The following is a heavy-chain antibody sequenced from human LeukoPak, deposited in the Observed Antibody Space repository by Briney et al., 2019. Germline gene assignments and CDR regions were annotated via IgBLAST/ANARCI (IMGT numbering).Heavy chain of an antibody. Sequence: ASVKVSCKASGYTFTDYSMHWVRQAPGQGLEWMGWISPNSGATNYAQNFQGRVTMTRDTSISTAYTELSRLGPDDTAVYYCATSRVRLYYFDLWGQGTLVTVSS. J-gene: IGHJ4*02. CDR2: ISPNSGAT. D-gene: IGHD5/OR15-5a*01. V-gene: IGHV1-2*02. CDR1: GYTFTDYS. CDR3: ATSRVRLYYFDL.